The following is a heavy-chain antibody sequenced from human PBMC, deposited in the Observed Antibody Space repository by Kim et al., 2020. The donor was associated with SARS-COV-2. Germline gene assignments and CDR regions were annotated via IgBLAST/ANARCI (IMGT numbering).Heavy chain of an antibody. J-gene: IGHJ6*02. CDR2: IIPILGIA. Sequence: SVKVSCKASGGTFSSYAISWVRQAPGQGLEWMGRIIPILGIANYAQKFQGRVTITADKSTSTAYMELSSLRSEDTAVYYCASSGYDLYYYYGMDVWGQGTTVTVSS. V-gene: IGHV1-69*04. D-gene: IGHD5-12*01. CDR3: ASSGYDLYYYYGMDV. CDR1: GGTFSSYA.